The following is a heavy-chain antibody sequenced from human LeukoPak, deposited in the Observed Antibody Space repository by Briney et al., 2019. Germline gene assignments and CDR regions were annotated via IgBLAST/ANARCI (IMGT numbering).Heavy chain of an antibody. CDR2: IYFSGST. V-gene: IGHV4-39*01. Sequence: WESLTFTWTVSGASVNSNNYCWVWIRQPPGKGLEWIGSIYFSGSTYYNPSLKSRVTMSVDTSKNQFSLRLSSVTAADTAVYYCARHNAVVFADAFDIRGQGTMVTVSS. CDR3: ARHNAVVFADAFDI. CDR1: GASVNSNNYC. J-gene: IGHJ3*02. D-gene: IGHD4-23*01.